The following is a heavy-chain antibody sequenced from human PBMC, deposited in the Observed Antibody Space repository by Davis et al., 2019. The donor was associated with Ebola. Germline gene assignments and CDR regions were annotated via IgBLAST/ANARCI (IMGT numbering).Heavy chain of an antibody. CDR3: ARSGFGDAFDI. CDR1: GGSFSGYY. J-gene: IGHJ3*02. Sequence: LRLSCAVYGGSFSGYYWSWIRQPPGKGLEWIGEINHSGSTNYNPSLKSRVTISVDTSKNQFSLKLSSVTAADTAVYYCARSGFGDAFDIWGQGTMVTVSS. CDR2: INHSGST. V-gene: IGHV4-34*01. D-gene: IGHD3-10*01.